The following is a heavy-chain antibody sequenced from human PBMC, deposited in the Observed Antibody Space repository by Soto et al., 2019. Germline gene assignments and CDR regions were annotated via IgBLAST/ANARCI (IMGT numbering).Heavy chain of an antibody. V-gene: IGHV3-53*04. J-gene: IGHJ2*01. CDR1: GFTVSSNY. D-gene: IGHD3-16*01. CDR3: ARSAGGPVGPSYWYFDL. CDR2: IYSGGST. Sequence: GGSLRLSCAASGFTVSSNYMSWVRQAPGKGLEWVSVIYSGGSTYYADSVKGRFTISRHNSKNTLYLQMNSLRAEDTAVYYCARSAGGPVGPSYWYFDLWGRGTLVTVSS.